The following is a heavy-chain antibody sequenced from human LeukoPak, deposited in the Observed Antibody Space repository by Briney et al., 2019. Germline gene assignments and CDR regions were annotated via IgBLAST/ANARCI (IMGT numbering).Heavy chain of an antibody. D-gene: IGHD3-22*01. CDR1: GFTFSRSV. V-gene: IGHV1-58*02. CDR3: AAERHDSSRYYYFDY. J-gene: IGHJ4*02. Sequence: SVNVSYKASGFTFSRSVMRWVGQARGQRLEGIGWIVVDSGNTNYDQKLQERVTITREMYTSTAYMELSSLTSEDTAVYYCAAERHDSSRYYYFDYWGQGTLVTVSS. CDR2: IVVDSGNT.